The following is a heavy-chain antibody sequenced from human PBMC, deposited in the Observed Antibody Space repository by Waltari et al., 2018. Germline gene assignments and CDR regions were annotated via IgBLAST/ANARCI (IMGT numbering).Heavy chain of an antibody. J-gene: IGHJ4*02. Sequence: QVQLVQSGAAVKKPGASVKVSCKVSGYTLTELSMHWVRQAPGKGLEGMGGFDPDDGETSDAQKVQGRVTMTEDTSTDTAYRALSSLRSEETAVYYCATEGRDYDFWSGLHWGQGTLVTVSS. CDR3: ATEGRDYDFWSGLH. D-gene: IGHD3-3*01. CDR2: FDPDDGET. CDR1: GYTLTELS. V-gene: IGHV1-24*01.